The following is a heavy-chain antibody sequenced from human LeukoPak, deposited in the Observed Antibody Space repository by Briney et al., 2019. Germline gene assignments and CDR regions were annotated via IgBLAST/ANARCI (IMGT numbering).Heavy chain of an antibody. J-gene: IGHJ6*02. D-gene: IGHD6-13*01. CDR3: AKDISGDSSSWYLVYGMDV. CDR1: GFTFDDYA. Sequence: GGSLRLSCAASGFTFDDYAMHWVRQAPGKGLEWVSGISWNSGSIGYADSVKGRFTISRDNAKNSLYLQMNSLRAEDTALYYCAKDISGDSSSWYLVYGMDVWGQGTTATVSS. V-gene: IGHV3-9*01. CDR2: ISWNSGSI.